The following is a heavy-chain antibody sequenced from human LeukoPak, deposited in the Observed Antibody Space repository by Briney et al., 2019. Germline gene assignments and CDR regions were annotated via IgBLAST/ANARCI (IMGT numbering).Heavy chain of an antibody. J-gene: IGHJ4*02. CDR3: ARLRQELDY. D-gene: IGHD1-26*01. CDR2: IYASGST. V-gene: IGHV4-61*02. CDR1: GGSISSGSYS. Sequence: PSQTLSLTCTVSGGSISSGSYSWSWIRQPAGKGLEWIGRIYASGSTNYNPSLKSRVTISVDTSKNQFSLRLTSVTAADTAVYYCARLRQELDYWGQGTLVTVSS.